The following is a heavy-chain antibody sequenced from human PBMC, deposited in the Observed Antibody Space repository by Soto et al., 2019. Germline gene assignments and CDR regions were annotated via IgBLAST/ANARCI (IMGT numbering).Heavy chain of an antibody. Sequence: PSETLSPTCTVSDGSISSSSYYWGWIRQPTGKGLEWIGSIYYSGSTYYNPSLKSRVTISVDTSKNQFSLKLSSVTAADTAVYYCARLYGSGSYYYYYYGMDVWGQGTTVT. V-gene: IGHV4-39*01. J-gene: IGHJ6*02. CDR1: DGSISSSSYY. CDR3: ARLYGSGSYYYYYYGMDV. D-gene: IGHD3-10*01. CDR2: IYYSGST.